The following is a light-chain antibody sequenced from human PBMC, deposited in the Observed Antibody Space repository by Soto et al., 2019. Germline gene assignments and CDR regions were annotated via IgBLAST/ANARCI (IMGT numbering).Light chain of an antibody. J-gene: IGKJ1*01. Sequence: EIVLTQSPGTLSLSPGERATLSCRASQSVNSNYLAWYQRKPGQAPRLLIYGASNRATDIPYRFSASGSGTYFTRTITSLAAEDFAVYYCQHYDSTPPTFGQGTKVEVK. CDR3: QHYDSTPPT. CDR2: GAS. CDR1: QSVNSNY. V-gene: IGKV3-20*01.